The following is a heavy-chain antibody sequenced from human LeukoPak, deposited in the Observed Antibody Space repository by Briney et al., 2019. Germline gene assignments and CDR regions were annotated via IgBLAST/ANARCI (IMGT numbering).Heavy chain of an antibody. CDR1: GGTFSGYA. V-gene: IGHV1-69*13. Sequence: RASVKVSCKASGGTFSGYAISWVRQAPGQGLEWMGGIIPIFGTANYAQKFQGRVTITADESTSTAYMELSSLRSEDTAVYYCARGCSGGSYYYYYYMDVWGKGTTVNVSS. D-gene: IGHD2-15*01. CDR3: ARGCSGGSYYYYYYMDV. CDR2: IIPIFGTA. J-gene: IGHJ6*03.